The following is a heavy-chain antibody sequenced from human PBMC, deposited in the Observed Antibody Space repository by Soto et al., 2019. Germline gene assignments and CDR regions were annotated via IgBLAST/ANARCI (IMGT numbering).Heavy chain of an antibody. D-gene: IGHD3-10*01. CDR1: GDTFSFYT. CDR2: VNPILSMS. J-gene: IGHJ4*02. CDR3: ATSYGAGYRAFDY. Sequence: QVQLVQSGAELKKPGSSVKVSCKASGDTFSFYTINWVRQAPGLGLEWMGRVNPILSMSNYAQKFQGRVTMPADKSTSTANVGLRSLRSEDTAFYYCATSYGAGYRAFDYWGQGALFTFSS. V-gene: IGHV1-69*02.